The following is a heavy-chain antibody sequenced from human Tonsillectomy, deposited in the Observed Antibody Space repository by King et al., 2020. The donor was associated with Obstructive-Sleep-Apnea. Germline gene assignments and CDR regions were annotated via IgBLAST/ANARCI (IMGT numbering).Heavy chain of an antibody. CDR3: ARGYSYGPEYYFDH. V-gene: IGHV3-7*03. D-gene: IGHD5-18*01. CDR1: GFTFSIYW. J-gene: IGHJ4*02. Sequence: VQLVESGGGLVQPRGSLRLSCAASGFTFSIYWMTWVRQAPGKGLERVANRKQAGSEKYYVDFVKGRFTISRDNAKNSLYLQMKSLRAEDTAVYYCARGYSYGPEYYFDHWGQGALVTVSS. CDR2: RKQAGSEK.